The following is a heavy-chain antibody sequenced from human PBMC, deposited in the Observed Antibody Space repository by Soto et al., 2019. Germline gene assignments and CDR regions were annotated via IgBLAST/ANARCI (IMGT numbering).Heavy chain of an antibody. CDR1: GGSFTSNNW. Sequence: SETLSLTCAVSGGSFTSNNWWTWVRQPPGQGLEWVGEIYRTGSTNYNPSLKSRVTISLDKSENQFSLKVTSLTAADTAVYYCASRDPGTSVDYWGQGTLVTVSS. CDR2: IYRTGST. J-gene: IGHJ4*02. CDR3: ASRDPGTSVDY. D-gene: IGHD1-7*01. V-gene: IGHV4-4*02.